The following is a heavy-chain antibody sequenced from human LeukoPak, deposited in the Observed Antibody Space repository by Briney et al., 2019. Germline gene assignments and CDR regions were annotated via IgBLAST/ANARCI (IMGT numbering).Heavy chain of an antibody. CDR1: GFTFSSYA. CDR3: AKAETSGGANCYALDY. CDR2: ISGSDGST. D-gene: IGHD2-2*01. V-gene: IGHV3-23*01. J-gene: IGHJ4*02. Sequence: GGSLRLSCAASGFTFSSYAMTWVRQAPDKGLGWVSAISGSDGSTYYADSVKGRFTISRDDSQNTLYLQMNSLSAEDTAVYYCAKAETSGGANCYALDYWGQGTLVTVSS.